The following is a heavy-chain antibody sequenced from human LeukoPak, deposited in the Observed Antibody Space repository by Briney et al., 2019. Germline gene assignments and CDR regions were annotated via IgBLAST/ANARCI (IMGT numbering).Heavy chain of an antibody. J-gene: IGHJ4*02. D-gene: IGHD6-19*01. V-gene: IGHV4-34*01. CDR3: ARGRLFAY. CDR2: INHSGST. CDR1: GGSFSGYY. Sequence: TSETLSLTCAVYGGSFSGYYWSWIRQPPGKGLEWSGEINHSGSTNYNPSLNRRVTISVDTSKNQFSLKLGSVTAEDTAVYYCARGRLFAYWGQGTLVTVSS.